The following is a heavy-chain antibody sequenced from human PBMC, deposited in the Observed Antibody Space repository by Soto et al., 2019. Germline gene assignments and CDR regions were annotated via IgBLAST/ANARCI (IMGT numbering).Heavy chain of an antibody. CDR3: AGWKSTTFDI. Sequence: QVKLQESGPGLVRPSGTLSLTCVVSGGSLGSNDWYSWVRQAPGKGLEWLGEVYHSGSSRYSPSLTSRVTMAVDNSKNEFSLTLNFVPAADTAVYFCAGWKSTTFDIWGPGTMVTVS. J-gene: IGHJ3*02. V-gene: IGHV4-4*02. CDR2: VYHSGSS. D-gene: IGHD1-1*01. CDR1: GGSLGSNDW.